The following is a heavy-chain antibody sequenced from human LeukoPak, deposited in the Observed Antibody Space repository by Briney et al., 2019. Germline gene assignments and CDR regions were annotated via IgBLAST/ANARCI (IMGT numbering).Heavy chain of an antibody. V-gene: IGHV3-49*04. CDR1: GSTFGDYA. CDR2: IRSKAYGGTT. J-gene: IGHJ4*02. D-gene: IGHD2-21*01. CDR3: TRDGDWH. Sequence: PGGSLRLSCTASGSTFGDYAMSWVRQAPGKGLEWVGFIRSKAYGGTTEYAASVKGRFTISRDDSKSIAYLQMNSLKTEDTAVYYCTRDGDWHWGQGTLVTVSS.